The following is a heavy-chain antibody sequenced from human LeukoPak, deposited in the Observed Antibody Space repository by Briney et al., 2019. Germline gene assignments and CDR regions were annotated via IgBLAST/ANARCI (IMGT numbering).Heavy chain of an antibody. CDR2: IIPIFGTA. CDR3: AREGRAANMAFDY. Sequence: RASVKVSCKASGGTFSSYAISWVRQAPGQGLEWMGGIIPIFGTANYAQKFQGRVTITTDESTSTAYMELSSLRSEDTAVYYCAREGRAANMAFDYWGQGTLVTVSS. CDR1: GGTFSSYA. D-gene: IGHD2-15*01. V-gene: IGHV1-69*05. J-gene: IGHJ4*02.